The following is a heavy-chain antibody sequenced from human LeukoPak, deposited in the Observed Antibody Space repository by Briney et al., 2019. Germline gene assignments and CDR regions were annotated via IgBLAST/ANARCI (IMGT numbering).Heavy chain of an antibody. CDR2: IYYSGST. CDR3: ARGTRRRYYYGSGSYSDAFDI. V-gene: IGHV4-39*07. J-gene: IGHJ3*02. CDR1: GGSISSSSYY. Sequence: SETLSLTCTVSGGSISSSSYYWGWLRQPPGKGLEWIGSIYYSGSTYYNPSLKSRVTISVDTSKNQFSLKLSSVTAADTAVYYCARGTRRRYYYGSGSYSDAFDIWGQGTMVTVSS. D-gene: IGHD3-10*01.